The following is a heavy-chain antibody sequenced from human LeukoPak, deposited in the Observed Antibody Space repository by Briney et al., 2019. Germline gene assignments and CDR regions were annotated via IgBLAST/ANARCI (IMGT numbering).Heavy chain of an antibody. CDR2: INHRGDT. V-gene: IGHV4-34*01. CDR3: ARGPTISETGYFDY. CDR1: GGSFSSYY. Sequence: PSETLSLTCAVSGGSFSSYYWSWIRQSPGKGLEWIAEINHRGDTNYNPSVKSRVTISVDTSKNQFSLKVTSLTAADTAVYYCARGPTISETGYFDYWGQGTLVTVPS. J-gene: IGHJ4*03. D-gene: IGHD1-1*01.